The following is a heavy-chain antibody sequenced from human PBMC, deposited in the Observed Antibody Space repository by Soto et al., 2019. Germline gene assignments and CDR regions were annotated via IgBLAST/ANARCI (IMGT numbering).Heavy chain of an antibody. J-gene: IGHJ6*03. Sequence: ASVKVSSKAPVYTFTSYYIHWVLQAPGQGLEWMGIINPSGGSTSYAQKFQGRVTMTRNTSMSTVYMELSSLRSEDTAVYYCARGVNDFWSGRQGGYYYMDVWGKGTTVTVSS. CDR3: ARGVNDFWSGRQGGYYYMDV. V-gene: IGHV1-46*01. CDR2: INPSGGST. D-gene: IGHD3-3*01. CDR1: VYTFTSYY.